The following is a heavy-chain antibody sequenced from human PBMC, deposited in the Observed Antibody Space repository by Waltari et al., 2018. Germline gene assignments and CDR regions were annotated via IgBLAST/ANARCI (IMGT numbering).Heavy chain of an antibody. D-gene: IGHD7-27*01. Sequence: QVQLQESGPGLVKPSETLSLTCTVSGGSINTYYWSWIRQPAGKGLEWIGRIDSSGSTNYTPPLKSRVTMSIDTSRTLFSLNLSSVTAADTAVYYCARHNRGYDKNLPLTWLDPWGPGTLVTVSS. J-gene: IGHJ5*02. CDR3: ARHNRGYDKNLPLTWLDP. CDR1: GGSINTYY. CDR2: IDSSGST. V-gene: IGHV4-4*07.